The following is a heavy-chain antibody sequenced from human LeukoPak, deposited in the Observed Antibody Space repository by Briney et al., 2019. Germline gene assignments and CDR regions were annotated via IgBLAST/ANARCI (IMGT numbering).Heavy chain of an antibody. Sequence: GGSLRLSCAASGFTFSSYSMNWVRQAPGKGLEWVSSISSSSSYIYYADSVKGRFTISRDNAKNSLYLQMNCLRAEDTAVYYCAREGGESPSYYFDYWGQGTLVTVSS. J-gene: IGHJ4*02. CDR3: AREGGESPSYYFDY. CDR2: ISSSSSYI. D-gene: IGHD3-10*01. V-gene: IGHV3-21*01. CDR1: GFTFSSYS.